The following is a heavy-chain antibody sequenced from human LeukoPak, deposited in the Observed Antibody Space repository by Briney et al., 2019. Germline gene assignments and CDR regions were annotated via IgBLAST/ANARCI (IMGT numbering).Heavy chain of an antibody. CDR2: IKSKTDGGTT. Sequence: GGSLRLPCAASGFTFSNAWMSWVRQAPGKGLEWVGRIKSKTDGGTTDYAAPVKGRFTISRDDSKNTLYLQMNSLKAEDTAVYYCTAYYDSSGFLLWGQGTLVTVSS. D-gene: IGHD3-22*01. V-gene: IGHV3-15*01. J-gene: IGHJ4*02. CDR3: TAYYDSSGFLL. CDR1: GFTFSNAW.